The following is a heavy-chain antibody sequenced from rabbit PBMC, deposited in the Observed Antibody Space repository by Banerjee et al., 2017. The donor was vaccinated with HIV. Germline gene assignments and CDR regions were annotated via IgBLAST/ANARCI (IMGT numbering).Heavy chain of an antibody. V-gene: IGHV1S45*01. J-gene: IGHJ3*01. CDR1: GFSFSSTYY. D-gene: IGHD7-1*01. CDR2: IYVGSSGTT. CDR3: ARSHYTNGYPGYTYTARLDL. Sequence: QEQLVESGGGLVQPGASLTLTCTASGFSFSSTYYVCWVRQAPGKGLEWIACIYVGSSGTTYYASWVNGRFTISKTSSTTVTLQMTSLTVADTATYFCARSHYTNGYPGYTYTARLDLWGQGTLVTVS.